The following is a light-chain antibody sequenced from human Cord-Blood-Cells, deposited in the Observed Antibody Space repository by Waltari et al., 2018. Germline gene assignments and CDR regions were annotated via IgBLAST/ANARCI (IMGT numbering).Light chain of an antibody. CDR2: DVS. J-gene: IGLJ2*01. CDR1: SSDVGGYNN. V-gene: IGLV2-14*01. Sequence: QSALTPPASVSGSPGQSLTISCTGTSSDVGGYNNDSWYQQHPGKAPKLMIYDVSNRPSGVSNRFSGSKSGNTASLTISGLQAEDEADYYCSSYTSSSTLVVFGGGTKLTVL. CDR3: SSYTSSSTLVV.